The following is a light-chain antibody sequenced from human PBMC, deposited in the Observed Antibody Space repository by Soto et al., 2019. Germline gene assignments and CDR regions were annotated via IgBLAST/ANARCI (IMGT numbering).Light chain of an antibody. V-gene: IGKV1-8*01. Sequence: IRMTQSPSSISAFPGDRVTITCRASQRISTYLAWYQQKPGTAPTLLIYVASTWQSGVPPRFSGSGSGTDFTLTISCLQSEDFATYFCQQYYTYPLAFGQGTKVEIK. J-gene: IGKJ1*01. CDR3: QQYYTYPLA. CDR1: QRISTY. CDR2: VAS.